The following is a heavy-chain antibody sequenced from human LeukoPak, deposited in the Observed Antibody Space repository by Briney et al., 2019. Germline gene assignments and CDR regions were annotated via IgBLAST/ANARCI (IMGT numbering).Heavy chain of an antibody. Sequence: SQTLSLTCSAYGGSIRCGSYSWSWIRQPAGKGLELTGRIYTSGTTHYNPSLNSRVTITVDTSKNQFSVKLTSVTAADTAVYYCARWYSSSTGDRFDSWGQGAQVTVSS. CDR2: IYTSGTT. V-gene: IGHV4-61*02. CDR3: ARWYSSSTGDRFDS. CDR1: GGSIRCGSYS. D-gene: IGHD6-19*01. J-gene: IGHJ4*02.